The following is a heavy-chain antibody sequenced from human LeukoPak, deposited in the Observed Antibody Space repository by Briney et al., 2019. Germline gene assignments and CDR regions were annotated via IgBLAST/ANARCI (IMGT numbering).Heavy chain of an antibody. CDR3: ARWGGYERDV. V-gene: IGHV3-30-3*01. D-gene: IGHD5-12*01. Sequence: GRSLRLSCAASGFTFSSYAMHWVRQAPGKGLEWVAVISYDGSNKYYADSVKGRFTISRGNSKNTLYLQMNSLRAEDTAVYYCARWGGYERDVWGQGTTATVSS. J-gene: IGHJ6*02. CDR2: ISYDGSNK. CDR1: GFTFSSYA.